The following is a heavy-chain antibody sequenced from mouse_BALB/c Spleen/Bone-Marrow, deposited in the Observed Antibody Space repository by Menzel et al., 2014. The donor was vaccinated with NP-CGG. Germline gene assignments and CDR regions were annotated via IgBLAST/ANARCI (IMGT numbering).Heavy chain of an antibody. CDR1: EYEFPSHD. CDR2: INSDGGST. V-gene: IGHV5-2*01. Sequence: EVQGAESGAGLVQPGESLKLSCESNEYEFPSHDMSWVRKTLEKRLELVAAINSDGGSTYYPDTMERRFIISRDNTKKTLYLQMSSLRSEDTALYCCARHGGYDPFAYWGQGTLVTVSA. D-gene: IGHD2-2*01. CDR3: ARHGGYDPFAY. J-gene: IGHJ3*01.